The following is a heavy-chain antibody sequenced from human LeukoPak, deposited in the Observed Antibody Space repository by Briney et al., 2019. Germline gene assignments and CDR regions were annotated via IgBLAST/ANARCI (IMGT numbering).Heavy chain of an antibody. Sequence: PGGSLRLSCAASGLTFSSYSMNWVRQAPGKGLGWVSSISSSSSYIYYADSVKGRFTISRDNAKNSLYLQMNGLRAEDTAVYYCARERVRQRGDYWGQGTLVTVSS. V-gene: IGHV3-21*01. CDR1: GLTFSSYS. J-gene: IGHJ4*02. CDR3: ARERVRQRGDY. CDR2: ISSSSSYI. D-gene: IGHD6-25*01.